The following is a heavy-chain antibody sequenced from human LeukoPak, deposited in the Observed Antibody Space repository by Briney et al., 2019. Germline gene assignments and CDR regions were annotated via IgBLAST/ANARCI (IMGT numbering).Heavy chain of an antibody. J-gene: IGHJ3*02. Sequence: ASVKVSCKSSGYTFTTYGISWMRQAPGQSLEWMGWISPYNSNTKYAQKLQGRVTMTTDTSTNTAYMEVRSLRSDDTAVYYCAREAPVAAGSDAFDIWDQGTMVTVPS. CDR2: ISPYNSNT. CDR3: AREAPVAAGSDAFDI. CDR1: GYTFTTYG. V-gene: IGHV1-18*01. D-gene: IGHD6-19*01.